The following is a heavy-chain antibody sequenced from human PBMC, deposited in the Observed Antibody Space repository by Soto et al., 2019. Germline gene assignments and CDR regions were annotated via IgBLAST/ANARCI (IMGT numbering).Heavy chain of an antibody. CDR1: GYTFTSYY. CDR2: INPSGGST. CDR3: ARGIVVVVAAPDWFDP. V-gene: IGHV1-46*01. Sequence: QVQLVQSGAEVKKPGASVKVSCKASGYTFTSYYMHWVRQAPGQGLEWMGIINPSGGSTSYAQKFQGRVTMTRDTSKSTVYMELSSLRSEDTAVYYCARGIVVVVAAPDWFDPWGQGTLVTVSS. J-gene: IGHJ5*02. D-gene: IGHD2-15*01.